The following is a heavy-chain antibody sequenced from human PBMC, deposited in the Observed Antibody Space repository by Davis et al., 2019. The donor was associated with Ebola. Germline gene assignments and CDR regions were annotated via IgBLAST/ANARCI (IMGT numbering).Heavy chain of an antibody. CDR2: IESSGTT. Sequence: PGGSLRLSCVASGFTVGSSYMNWVRQAPGKGLEWVSVIESSGTTVYAESVKGRFTITRDISQNTLFLQMESLRDEDTAVYYCVRAPRMDVWGQGTTVSVSS. V-gene: IGHV3-66*02. J-gene: IGHJ6*02. CDR3: VRAPRMDV. CDR1: GFTVGSSY.